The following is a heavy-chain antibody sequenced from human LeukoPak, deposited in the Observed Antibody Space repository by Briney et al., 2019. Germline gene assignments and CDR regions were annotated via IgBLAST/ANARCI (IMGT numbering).Heavy chain of an antibody. J-gene: IGHJ4*02. CDR2: IYYSGST. CDR3: ARVEMATIDC. D-gene: IGHD5-24*01. CDR1: GGSISSYY. Sequence: SETLSLTCTVSGGSISSYYWSWIRQPPGKGLEWIGYIYYSGSTNYNPSLKSRVTISVDTSKNQFSLKLSSVTAADTAVYYCARVEMATIDCWGQGTLVTVSS. V-gene: IGHV4-59*01.